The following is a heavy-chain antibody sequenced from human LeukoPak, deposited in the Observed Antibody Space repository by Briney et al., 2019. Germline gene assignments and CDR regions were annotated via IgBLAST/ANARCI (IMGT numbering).Heavy chain of an antibody. CDR3: ARARRSIVGAANRNGAFDI. V-gene: IGHV3-23*01. Sequence: GGSLRLSCAASGFTFSSYGMSWVHQAPGKGLEWVSAISGSGGSTYYADSVKGRFTISRDNSKNTLYLQMNSLRAEDTAVYYCARARRSIVGAANRNGAFDIWGQGTMVTVSS. CDR2: ISGSGGST. CDR1: GFTFSSYG. D-gene: IGHD1-26*01. J-gene: IGHJ3*02.